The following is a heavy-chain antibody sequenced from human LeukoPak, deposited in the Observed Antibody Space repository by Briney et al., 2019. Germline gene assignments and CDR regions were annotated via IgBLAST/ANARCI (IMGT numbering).Heavy chain of an antibody. CDR3: AKGSGKGSRFFDY. J-gene: IGHJ4*02. D-gene: IGHD6-13*01. V-gene: IGHV3-23*01. CDR2: ISGSGGST. Sequence: GGSLRLSCTASGFTFSSYAMSWVRQAPGKGLEWVSAISGSGGSTYYADSVKGRFTISRDNSKNTLYLQMNSLRAEDTAVYYCAKGSGKGSRFFDYWGQGTLVTVSS. CDR1: GFTFSSYA.